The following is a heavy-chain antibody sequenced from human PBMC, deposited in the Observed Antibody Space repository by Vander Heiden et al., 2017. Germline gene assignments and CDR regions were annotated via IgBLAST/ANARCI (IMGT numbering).Heavy chain of an antibody. D-gene: IGHD3-10*01. CDR2: IYYSGST. CDR1: GGSISSSSYY. J-gene: IGHJ4*02. Sequence: QLQLQESGPGLVKPSETLSLTCTVSGGSISSSSYYWGWIRQPPGKGLEWIGSIYYSGSTYYNPSLKSRVTISVDTSKNQFSRKLSSVTAADTAVYYCARQRLRITMGRGKKYFDYWGQGTLVTVSS. CDR3: ARQRLRITMGRGKKYFDY. V-gene: IGHV4-39*01.